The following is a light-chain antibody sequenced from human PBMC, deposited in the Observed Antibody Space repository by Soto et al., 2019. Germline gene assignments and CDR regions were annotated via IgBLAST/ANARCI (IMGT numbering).Light chain of an antibody. V-gene: IGLV2-14*01. J-gene: IGLJ1*01. CDR2: EVS. CDR3: SSYTSSSTPYV. CDR1: SSDVGGYKY. Sequence: QPVLAQPASVSGSPGQSITISCTGTSSDVGGYKYVSWYQQHPGKAPKLMIYEVSHRPSGVSNRFSGSKSGNTASLTISGLQAVDEADYYCSSYTSSSTPYVFGTGTKVTVL.